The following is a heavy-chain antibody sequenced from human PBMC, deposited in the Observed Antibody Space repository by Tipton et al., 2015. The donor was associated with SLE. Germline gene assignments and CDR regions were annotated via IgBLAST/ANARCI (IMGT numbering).Heavy chain of an antibody. V-gene: IGHV5-10-1*01. CDR3: ARQGLGYCTSTSCSNYYYGMDV. Sequence: VQLVQSGAEVKKPGESLRISCKGSGYSFTSYWISWVRQMPGKGLEWMGRIDPSDSYTNYSPSFQGHVTISADKSISTAYLQWSSLKASDTAMYYCARQGLGYCTSTSCSNYYYGMDVWGQGTTVTVSS. CDR1: GYSFTSYW. CDR2: IDPSDSYT. J-gene: IGHJ6*02. D-gene: IGHD2-2*01.